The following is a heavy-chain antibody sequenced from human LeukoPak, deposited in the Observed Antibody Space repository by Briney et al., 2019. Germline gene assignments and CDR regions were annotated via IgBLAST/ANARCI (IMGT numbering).Heavy chain of an antibody. V-gene: IGHV3-9*01. CDR2: ISWNSGSI. CDR3: ARGPAPPFQYYGMDV. J-gene: IGHJ6*02. Sequence: GGSLRLSCAASGFTFDDQAMHWVRQVPGRGLEWVSGISWNSGSIGYGESVRGRFTISRDNAKNSLHLQMNSLRAEDTALYYCARGPAPPFQYYGMDVWGQGTTVTVSS. CDR1: GFTFDDQA. D-gene: IGHD3-16*01.